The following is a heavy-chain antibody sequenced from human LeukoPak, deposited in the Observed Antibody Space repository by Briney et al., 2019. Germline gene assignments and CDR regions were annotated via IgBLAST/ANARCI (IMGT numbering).Heavy chain of an antibody. Sequence: QSGGSLRLSCAASGFTFDDYGMHWVRQAPGKGLEWVAFIRYDGSNKYYADSVKGRFTISRDNSKNTLYLQMNSLRAEDTAVYYCAKDNQQWLVLAPYFDYWGQGTLVTVSS. J-gene: IGHJ4*02. CDR2: IRYDGSNK. CDR1: GFTFDDYG. V-gene: IGHV3-30*02. CDR3: AKDNQQWLVLAPYFDY. D-gene: IGHD6-19*01.